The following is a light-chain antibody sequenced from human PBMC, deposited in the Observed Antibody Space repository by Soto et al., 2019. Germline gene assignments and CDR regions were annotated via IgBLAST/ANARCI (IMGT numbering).Light chain of an antibody. CDR1: QSVLSTSDNKNY. CDR3: QHYYSSPLT. J-gene: IGKJ4*01. Sequence: DIVMTQSPDSLTVSLGERATINCKSSQSVLSTSDNKNYLAWFQQRPGQPPKLLIHSASTRESGVPDRFSGSGSGTDFTLTISSLQAEDVAVYYCQHYYSSPLTFGGGTKVEIK. CDR2: SAS. V-gene: IGKV4-1*01.